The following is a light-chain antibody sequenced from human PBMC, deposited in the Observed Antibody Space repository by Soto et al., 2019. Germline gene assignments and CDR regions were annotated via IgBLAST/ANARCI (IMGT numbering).Light chain of an antibody. J-gene: IGKJ4*01. V-gene: IGKV1-5*01. Sequence: DIQITQSLSTLSASEGDRVTITCRASQSISSCLAWYQQKPGKAPKLLIYDAYSLESGTPSRFSGRRSGTEFTLTIACVQPEDFATYYCQQYSRDSPHSFGGGA. CDR2: DAY. CDR1: QSISSC. CDR3: QQYSRDSPHS.